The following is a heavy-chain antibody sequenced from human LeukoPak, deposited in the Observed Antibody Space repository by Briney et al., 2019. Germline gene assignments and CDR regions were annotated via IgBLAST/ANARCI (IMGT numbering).Heavy chain of an antibody. CDR3: AHRRPGHLTGWDNSYFDN. CDR2: MYWDDDK. D-gene: IGHD1/OR15-1a*01. J-gene: IGHJ4*02. CDR1: GFSLYSSGVG. Sequence: SGPTLVIPSQTLTLTCTFSGFSLYSSGVGVGWIRQPPGRALEWLAVMYWDDDKRYNPSLRSRLTMSKDASRNQVFLVVANMDPVDTATYYCAHRRPGHLTGWDNSYFDNWGPGTLVTVSS. V-gene: IGHV2-5*02.